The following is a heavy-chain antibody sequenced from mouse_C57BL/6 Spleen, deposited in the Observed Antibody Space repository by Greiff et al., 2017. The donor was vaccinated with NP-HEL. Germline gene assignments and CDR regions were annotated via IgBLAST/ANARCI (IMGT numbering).Heavy chain of an antibody. CDR2: IDPETGGT. D-gene: IGHD1-1*01. CDR3: TRGINYYGSRGDY. CDR1: GYTFTDYE. J-gene: IGHJ2*01. Sequence: QVQLKESGAELVRPGASVTLSCKASGYTFTDYEMHWVKQTPVHGLEWIGAIDPETGGTAYNQKFKGKAILTADKSSSTAYMELISLTSEDSAVYYCTRGINYYGSRGDYWGQGTTLTVSS. V-gene: IGHV1-15*01.